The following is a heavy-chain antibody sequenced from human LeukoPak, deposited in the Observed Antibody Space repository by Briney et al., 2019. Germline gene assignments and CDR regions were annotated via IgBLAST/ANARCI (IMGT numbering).Heavy chain of an antibody. J-gene: IGHJ4*02. D-gene: IGHD3-10*01. CDR1: RGSISSGSNY. V-gene: IGHV4-61*02. Sequence: SQTLSLTCTVSRGSISSGSNYWSWIRQPAGKGLEWIGRIYTSGSTNYNPSLKSRVTMSVDTSKNQFSLKLSSVTAADTAVYYCARGFGELLGDYFDYWGQGTLVTVSS. CDR3: ARGFGELLGDYFDY. CDR2: IYTSGST.